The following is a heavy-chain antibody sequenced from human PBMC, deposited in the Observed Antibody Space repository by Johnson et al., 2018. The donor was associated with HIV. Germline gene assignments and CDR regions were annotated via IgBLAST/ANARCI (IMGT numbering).Heavy chain of an antibody. CDR2: IYSGGST. V-gene: IGHV3-53*01. J-gene: IGHJ3*02. CDR3: ARAGQAVAAPREGAFDI. CDR1: GFTVSSNY. Sequence: VQLVESGGGLIQPGGSLRLSCAASGFTVSSNYMSWVRQAPGKGLKWVSGIYSGGSTYYADSGKGRFTISRDNAKNSLYLQMKSLRAEDTAVYYCARAGQAVAAPREGAFDIWGQGTMVTVSS. D-gene: IGHD6-19*01.